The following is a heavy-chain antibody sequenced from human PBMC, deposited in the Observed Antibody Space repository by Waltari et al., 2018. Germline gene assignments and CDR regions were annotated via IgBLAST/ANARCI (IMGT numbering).Heavy chain of an antibody. J-gene: IGHJ6*02. V-gene: IGHV1-46*01. Sequence: QVQLVQSGAEVKKPGASVKISCKTSEDTFTSSYIHWVRQAPGQGLEWMGIINPSGGSTIYAQKFQGRVTMTRDTSTSTAYMELSSLRSEDTAVYYCALDRGALWMDVWGQGTTVTVSS. D-gene: IGHD2-21*01. CDR2: INPSGGST. CDR3: ALDRGALWMDV. CDR1: EDTFTSSY.